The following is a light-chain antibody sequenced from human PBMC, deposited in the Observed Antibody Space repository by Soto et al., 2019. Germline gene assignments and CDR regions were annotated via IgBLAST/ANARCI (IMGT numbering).Light chain of an antibody. V-gene: IGLV2-14*01. J-gene: IGLJ1*01. CDR1: SSDIGAYDY. Sequence: QSALTQPASLSGSPGQSITISCTGTSSDIGAYDYVSWFQQHPGKAPKLMIYEVNNRPSGVSNRFSGSKSGNTAYLTISGRVVEDEADYFCCSFTTASAHVFGTGTKVTVL. CDR2: EVN. CDR3: CSFTTASAHV.